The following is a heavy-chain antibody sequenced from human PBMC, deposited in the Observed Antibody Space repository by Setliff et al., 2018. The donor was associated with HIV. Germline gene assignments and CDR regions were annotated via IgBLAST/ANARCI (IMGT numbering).Heavy chain of an antibody. J-gene: IGHJ3*02. Sequence: SETLSLTCAVYGGSFSGYYWSWIRQPPGKGLEWIGEINHSGSTNYNPSLKRRVTISVDTSKNPFSRKLSSVTAADTAVYYCARVASGFRITMVRVSHAFEIWGQGTMVTVSS. CDR2: INHSGST. D-gene: IGHD3-10*01. CDR1: GGSFSGYY. CDR3: ARVASGFRITMVRVSHAFEI. V-gene: IGHV4-34*01.